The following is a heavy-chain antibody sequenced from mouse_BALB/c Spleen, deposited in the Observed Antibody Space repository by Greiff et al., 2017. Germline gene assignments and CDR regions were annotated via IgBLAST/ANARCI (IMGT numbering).Heavy chain of an antibody. V-gene: IGHV1-7*01. CDR3: ARCQWNPYYYAMDY. CDR2: INPSTGYT. CDR1: GYTFTSYW. J-gene: IGHJ4*01. D-gene: IGHD6-1*01. Sequence: ESGAELAKPGASVKMSCKASGYTFTSYWMHWVKQRPGQGLEWIGYINPSTGYTECNQKFKDKATLTADKSSSTAYMQLSSLTSEDSAVYDCARCQWNPYYYAMDYWGQGTSVTVSS.